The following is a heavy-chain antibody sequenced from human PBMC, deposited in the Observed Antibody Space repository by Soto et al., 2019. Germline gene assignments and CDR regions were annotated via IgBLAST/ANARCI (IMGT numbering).Heavy chain of an antibody. J-gene: IGHJ6*03. Sequence: SETLSLTCXIYGGSFNGYFWSWVRQSPGKGLEWIGEINQSGNTNYNPPLKSRVTISGDPSKNQFSLNLTYVTAADTAVYYCARAPLTQGIITHYYYLDVWGRGTTVTSP. CDR1: GGSFNGYF. CDR2: INQSGNT. D-gene: IGHD3-10*01. CDR3: ARAPLTQGIITHYYYLDV. V-gene: IGHV4-34*01.